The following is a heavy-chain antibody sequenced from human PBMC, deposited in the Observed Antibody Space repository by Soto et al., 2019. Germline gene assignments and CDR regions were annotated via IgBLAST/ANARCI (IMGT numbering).Heavy chain of an antibody. V-gene: IGHV4-39*01. J-gene: IGHJ6*02. CDR3: APLSVSLSGPYGIHV. CDR2: MFYSGLT. Sequence: SETLSLTCSVSGYSVTGSDYYWAWIRQPPGKGLEWIGSMFYSGLTYYNPSLKSRVTLSVDTSKNQFSVRLNSVTAADTAVYYCAPLSVSLSGPYGIHVWGQGTTVTVYS. D-gene: IGHD2-15*01. CDR1: GYSVTGSDYY.